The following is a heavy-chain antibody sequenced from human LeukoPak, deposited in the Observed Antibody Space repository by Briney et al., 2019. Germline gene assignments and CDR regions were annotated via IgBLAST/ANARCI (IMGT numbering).Heavy chain of an antibody. Sequence: GGSLRLSCAASGFTVSSNYMSWVRQAPGKGLEWVSVIYSGGSTYYADSVKGRFTISRDNSKNTLYLQMNYLRAEDTAVYYCAKDPTSVGGRHDWLLDSWGQGTLVTVSS. CDR1: GFTVSSNY. CDR2: IYSGGST. D-gene: IGHD3-9*01. V-gene: IGHV3-53*01. CDR3: AKDPTSVGGRHDWLLDS. J-gene: IGHJ5*02.